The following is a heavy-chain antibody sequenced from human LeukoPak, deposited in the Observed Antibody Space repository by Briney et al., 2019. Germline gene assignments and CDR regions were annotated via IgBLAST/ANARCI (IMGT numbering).Heavy chain of an antibody. CDR1: GYTFTSYG. Sequence: ASVKVSCKASGYTFTSYGISWVRQAPGQGLEWMGWISAYNGNTNYAQKLQGRVTMTTDTSTSTAYMELRSLRSDDTAVYYCARDREDIVVVPGEGDYWGQGTLVTVSS. D-gene: IGHD2-2*01. CDR3: ARDREDIVVVPGEGDY. CDR2: ISAYNGNT. V-gene: IGHV1-18*01. J-gene: IGHJ4*02.